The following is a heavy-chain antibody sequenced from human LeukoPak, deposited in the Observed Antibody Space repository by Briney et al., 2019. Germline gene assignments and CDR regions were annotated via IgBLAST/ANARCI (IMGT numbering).Heavy chain of an antibody. CDR3: ARDFDFRGTFYYFDY. V-gene: IGHV3-7*01. D-gene: IGHD3-3*01. J-gene: IGHJ4*02. CDR2: IKQDGSEK. Sequence: GGSLRLSCAASGFTFSSYGMHWVRQAPGKGLEWVANIKQDGSEKYYVDSVKGRFTISRDNAKNSLYLQMNSLRAEDTAVYYCARDFDFRGTFYYFDYWGQGTLVTVSS. CDR1: GFTFSSYG.